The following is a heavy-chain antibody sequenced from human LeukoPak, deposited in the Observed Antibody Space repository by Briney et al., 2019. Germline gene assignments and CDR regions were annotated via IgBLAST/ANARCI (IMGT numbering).Heavy chain of an antibody. Sequence: EASVKVSCKASGYTFTGYYMHWVRQAPGQGLEWMGWINPNSGGTNYAQKFQGRVTMTRGTSISTAYMELSRLRSDDTAVYYCARDHGACSGGSCFLFDYWGQGTLVTVSS. D-gene: IGHD2-15*01. V-gene: IGHV1-2*02. CDR3: ARDHGACSGGSCFLFDY. J-gene: IGHJ4*02. CDR2: INPNSGGT. CDR1: GYTFTGYY.